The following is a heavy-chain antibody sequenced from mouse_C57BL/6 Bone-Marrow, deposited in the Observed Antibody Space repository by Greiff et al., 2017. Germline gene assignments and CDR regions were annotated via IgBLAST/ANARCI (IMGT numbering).Heavy chain of an antibody. V-gene: IGHV1-52*01. Sequence: VQLQQPGAELVRPGSSVKLSCKASGYTFTSYWMHWVKQRPIQGLEWIGNIDPSDSETHYNQKFKDKATLTVDKSSSTAYMQLSSLTSEDSAVYYGARGTTVPVWYFDVWGTGTTVTVSS. CDR1: GYTFTSYW. D-gene: IGHD1-1*01. CDR3: ARGTTVPVWYFDV. J-gene: IGHJ1*03. CDR2: IDPSDSET.